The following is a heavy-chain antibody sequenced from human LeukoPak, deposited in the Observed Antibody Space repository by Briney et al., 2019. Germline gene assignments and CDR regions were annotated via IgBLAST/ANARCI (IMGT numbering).Heavy chain of an antibody. V-gene: IGHV3-53*01. CDR1: GFTVSSNY. CDR3: AREVPAGGFDY. D-gene: IGHD4-23*01. Sequence: GGSLRLSCAASGFTVSSNYMSWVRQAPGKGLEWVSVIYSGGSTYYAHSVKGRFTISRDNSKNTLYLQMNSLRAEDTAVYYCAREVPAGGFDYWGQGTLVTVSS. J-gene: IGHJ4*02. CDR2: IYSGGST.